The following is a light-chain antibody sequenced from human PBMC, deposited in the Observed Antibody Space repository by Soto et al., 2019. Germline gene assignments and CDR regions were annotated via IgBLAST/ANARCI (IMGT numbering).Light chain of an antibody. J-gene: IGKJ4*01. CDR3: QQYDSLPLT. CDR2: DAX. V-gene: IGKV1-33*01. CDR1: EHINXY. Sequence: DIQMTQSPSSLSASVGDRVTITCQASEHINXYLNLDXXXXGXAPXLXVYDAXNLAAGAPSRFSGSGSGTAFTFAISGLQPDDVATYYCQQYDSLPLTFGGGTKVDIK.